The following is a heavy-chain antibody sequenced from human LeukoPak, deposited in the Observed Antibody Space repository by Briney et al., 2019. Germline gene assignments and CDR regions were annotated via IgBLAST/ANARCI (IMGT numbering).Heavy chain of an antibody. CDR3: ARDRKWSYDAFDI. D-gene: IGHD1-26*01. V-gene: IGHV4-59*01. Sequence: SETLSLTCTVSGGSISSYYWSWIRQPPGKGLEWIGYIYYSGSTNYNPSLKSRVTILVDTSKNQFSLKLSSVTAADTAVYYCARDRKWSYDAFDIWGQGTMVTVSS. J-gene: IGHJ3*02. CDR1: GGSISSYY. CDR2: IYYSGST.